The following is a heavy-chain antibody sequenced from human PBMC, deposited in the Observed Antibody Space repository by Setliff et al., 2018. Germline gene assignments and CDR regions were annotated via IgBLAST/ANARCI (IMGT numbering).Heavy chain of an antibody. D-gene: IGHD3-16*01. CDR2: IYSSGST. J-gene: IGHJ6*04. CDR3: ARLRPIGALDV. CDR1: GGSISGYY. V-gene: IGHV4-4*07. Sequence: LSETLSLTCTVSGGSISGYYWSWIRQSAGKGLEWIGRIYSSGSTNYNPSVRTRVTMSVDTSKNQFSLKLTSVTAADTAVYYCARLRPIGALDVWGKGTTVTVSS.